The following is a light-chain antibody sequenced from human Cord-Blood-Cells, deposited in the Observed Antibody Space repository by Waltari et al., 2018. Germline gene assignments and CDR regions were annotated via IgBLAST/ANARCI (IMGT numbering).Light chain of an antibody. Sequence: DIQMTQSPSSLSASVGDRVTITCRASQSIRSYLNCYQQKPGKAPKLLIYAASSLQRGVPSRFSGSGSGTDFTLTISSLQPEDFATYYCQQSYSTPFTFGPGTKVDIK. J-gene: IGKJ3*01. CDR1: QSIRSY. CDR2: AAS. CDR3: QQSYSTPFT. V-gene: IGKV1-39*01.